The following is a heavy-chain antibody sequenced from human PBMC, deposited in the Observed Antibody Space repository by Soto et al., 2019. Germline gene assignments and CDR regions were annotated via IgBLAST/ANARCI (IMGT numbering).Heavy chain of an antibody. CDR1: GFTFSSYV. J-gene: IGHJ6*02. Sequence: EVQLLESGGGLVQPGGSLRLSCAASGFTFSSYVMSWVRQAPGKGLEWVSAISGSGGSTYYADSVKGRFTISRDNSKNTLYLQMNSLRAEDTAVYYCAKAPRGSYFVASMDVWGQGTTVTVSS. CDR2: ISGSGGST. D-gene: IGHD1-26*01. CDR3: AKAPRGSYFVASMDV. V-gene: IGHV3-23*01.